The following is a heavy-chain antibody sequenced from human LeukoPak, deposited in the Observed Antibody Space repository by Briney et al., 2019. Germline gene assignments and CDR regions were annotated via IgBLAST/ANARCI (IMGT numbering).Heavy chain of an antibody. J-gene: IGHJ4*02. D-gene: IGHD2-8*01. Sequence: GGSLRLSCAASGFTFRHTWMTWVRQAPGKGLEWIGRIKSKTDGAATDYAAPVQGRFTISRDDSRNTLNLQMNSLKAEDTGMYYCATVNARYYFDSWGQGTLVTVSS. CDR2: IKSKTDGAAT. CDR1: GFTFRHTW. CDR3: ATVNARYYFDS. V-gene: IGHV3-15*01.